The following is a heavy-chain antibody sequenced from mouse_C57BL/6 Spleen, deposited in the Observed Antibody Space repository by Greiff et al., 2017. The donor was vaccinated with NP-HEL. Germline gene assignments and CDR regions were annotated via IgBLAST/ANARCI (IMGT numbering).Heavy chain of an antibody. Sequence: VQLQQSGAELARPGASVKLSCKASGYTFTSYGISWVKQRTGQGLEWIGEIYPRSGNTYYNEKFKGKATLTADKSSSTAYMELRSLTSEDSAVYFCASYYGSSPFDYWGQGTTLTVAA. J-gene: IGHJ2*01. D-gene: IGHD1-1*01. CDR3: ASYYGSSPFDY. CDR1: GYTFTSYG. CDR2: IYPRSGNT. V-gene: IGHV1-81*01.